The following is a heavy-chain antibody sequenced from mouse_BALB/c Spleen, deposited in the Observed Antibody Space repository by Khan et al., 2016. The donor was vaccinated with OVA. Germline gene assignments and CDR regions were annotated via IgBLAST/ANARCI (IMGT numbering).Heavy chain of an antibody. J-gene: IGHJ2*01. V-gene: IGHV1S132*01. CDR3: AREEALYHFDH. CDR2: IYPGTDNS. CDR1: GYIFTSYW. Sequence: QVQLQQSGAELVRPGASVKLSCKTSGYIFTSYWIHWVKQRSGQGLEWIARIYPGTDNSYYNEKFKDKATLNAAKFSSTAYMQLSSLTSEDSDGCFVAREEALYHFDHWGQGTTLTVSS. D-gene: IGHD3-2*02.